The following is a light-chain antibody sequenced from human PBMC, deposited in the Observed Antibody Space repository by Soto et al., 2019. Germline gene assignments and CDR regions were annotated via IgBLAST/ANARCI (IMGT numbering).Light chain of an antibody. CDR3: MQGTHWPPWT. Sequence: DVGLTQHPLSVQSAYWQPVSISSRESRNILYSDGNTYLNWFQQRPGQPPRRLIYKVSNRDSGVPDRFSGSGSGTDFTLKISRVEAEDVGVYYCMQGTHWPPWTFGQGTKVDIK. CDR2: KVS. J-gene: IGKJ1*01. CDR1: RNILYSDGNTY. V-gene: IGKV2-30*01.